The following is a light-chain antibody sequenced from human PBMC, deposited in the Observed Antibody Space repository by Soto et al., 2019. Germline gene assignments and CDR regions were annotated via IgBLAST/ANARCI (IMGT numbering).Light chain of an antibody. CDR3: QQYYSIPPT. V-gene: IGKV4-1*01. CDR1: QSLLYSSNNKNY. CDR2: WAS. J-gene: IGKJ4*01. Sequence: IVMTQSPDCLAVSLGERATINCKSSQSLLYSSNNKNYLTWYQHKPGQPPKLLIYWASTRKSGVPDRFSGSGSGTDFTLTISSLQAEDVAVYYCQQYYSIPPTFGGGPKVEIK.